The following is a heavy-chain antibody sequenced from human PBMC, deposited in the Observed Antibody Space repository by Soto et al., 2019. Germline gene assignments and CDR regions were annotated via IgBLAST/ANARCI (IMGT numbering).Heavy chain of an antibody. CDR2: INAGNGNT. V-gene: IGHV1-3*01. Sequence: ASVKVSCKASGYTFTSYAMHWVRQAPGQRLEWMGWINAGNGNTKYSQKFQGRVTITRDTSASTAYMELSSLRSEDTAVYYCATKYSSGWYYFDYWGQGTLVTVSS. CDR3: ATKYSSGWYYFDY. J-gene: IGHJ4*02. D-gene: IGHD6-19*01. CDR1: GYTFTSYA.